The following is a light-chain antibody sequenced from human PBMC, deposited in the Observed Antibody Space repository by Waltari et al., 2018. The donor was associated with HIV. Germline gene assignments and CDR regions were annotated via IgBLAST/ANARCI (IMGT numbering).Light chain of an antibody. CDR1: SSDVGGYNF. Sequence: QSALTQPPSASGSPGQSVTISCTGTSSDVGGYNFVAWYQHHPGKAPKLMVYDVFKPPSGVPDRSSVSMSGNTASLTVSGLQAEDEADYYCNSYAGSNTLVFGTGTKVTVL. CDR2: DVF. CDR3: NSYAGSNTLV. J-gene: IGLJ1*01. V-gene: IGLV2-8*01.